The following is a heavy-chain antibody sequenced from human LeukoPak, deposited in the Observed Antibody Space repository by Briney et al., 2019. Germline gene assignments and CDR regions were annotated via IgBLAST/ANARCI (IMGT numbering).Heavy chain of an antibody. CDR2: IRSKANSYAT. D-gene: IGHD1-26*01. CDR1: GFTFSGSA. J-gene: IGHJ5*02. CDR3: TRRSGSYWDNWFDP. Sequence: GGSLRLSCAASGFTFSGSAMHWVRQASGKGLEWVGRIRSKANSYATAYAASVKGRFTISRDDSKNTAYPQMNSLKTEDTAVYYCTRRSGSYWDNWFDPWGQGTLVTVSS. V-gene: IGHV3-73*01.